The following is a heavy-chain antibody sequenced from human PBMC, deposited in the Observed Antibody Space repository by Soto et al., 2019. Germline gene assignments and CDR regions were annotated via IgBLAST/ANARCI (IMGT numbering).Heavy chain of an antibody. CDR3: ANQEPPPLGYCSS. CDR2: INWNGGST. V-gene: IGHV3-20*04. J-gene: IGHJ4*02. Sequence: PGGSLRLSCAASGFTFDDYGMSWVRQAPGKGLEWVSGINWNGGSTGYADSVKGRFTISRDNSKNTLYLQMNSLRAEDTAVYYSANQEPPPLGYCSSWGQGTLVTVSS. CDR1: GFTFDDYG. D-gene: IGHD2-2*01.